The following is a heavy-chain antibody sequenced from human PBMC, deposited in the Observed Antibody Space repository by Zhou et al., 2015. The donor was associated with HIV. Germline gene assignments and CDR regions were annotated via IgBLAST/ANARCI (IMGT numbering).Heavy chain of an antibody. J-gene: IGHJ4*02. CDR1: GYTFTSYG. D-gene: IGHD3-3*01. CDR3: AIPPLRFLEWLLYLPY. CDR2: IIPIFGTA. Sequence: QVQLVQSGAEVKKPGASVKVSCKASGYTFTSYGISWVRQAPGQGLEWMGGIIPIFGTANYAQKFQGRVTITADESTSTAYMELSSLRSEDTAVYYCAIPPLRFLEWLLYLPYWGQGTLVTVSS. V-gene: IGHV1-69*13.